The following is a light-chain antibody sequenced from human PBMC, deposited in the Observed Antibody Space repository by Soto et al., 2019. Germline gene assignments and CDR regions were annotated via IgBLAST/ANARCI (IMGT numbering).Light chain of an antibody. V-gene: IGLV2-14*01. Sequence: QSALTQPASVSGSPGQSITISCTGTSSDVGAYNYVSWYQQHPGKAPKLMIYEVSNRPSGVSNRFSGSKSGNTASLTISGXQAEDEXXYYCSSYTSTNTLVFGGGTKLTVL. CDR3: SSYTSTNTLV. CDR2: EVS. J-gene: IGLJ2*01. CDR1: SSDVGAYNY.